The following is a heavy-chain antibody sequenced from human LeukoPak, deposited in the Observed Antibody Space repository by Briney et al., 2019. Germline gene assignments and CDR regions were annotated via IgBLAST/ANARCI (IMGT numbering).Heavy chain of an antibody. Sequence: GGSLRLSCAASGFTFSSYWMSWVRQAPGKGLEWVANIKQDGSEKYYVDSVKGRFTISRDNAKNSLYLQMNSLRAEDTAVYYCARSGSWSGYYTHYYYYMDVWGKGTTVTVSS. D-gene: IGHD3-3*01. CDR3: ARSGSWSGYYTHYYYYMDV. CDR2: IKQDGSEK. V-gene: IGHV3-7*01. J-gene: IGHJ6*03. CDR1: GFTFSSYW.